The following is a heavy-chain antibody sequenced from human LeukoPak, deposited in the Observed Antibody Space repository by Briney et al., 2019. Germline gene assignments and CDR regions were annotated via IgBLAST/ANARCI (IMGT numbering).Heavy chain of an antibody. D-gene: IGHD6-19*01. V-gene: IGHV1-8*03. Sequence: GASVKVSCKASGYTFTSYDINWVRQATGQGLEWMGWMNPNNGNTGYAQKFQGRVTITRNTSISTAYMELSSLRSEDTAVYYCARRWLDAFDIWGQGTMVTVSS. CDR1: GYTFTSYD. CDR2: MNPNNGNT. J-gene: IGHJ3*02. CDR3: ARRWLDAFDI.